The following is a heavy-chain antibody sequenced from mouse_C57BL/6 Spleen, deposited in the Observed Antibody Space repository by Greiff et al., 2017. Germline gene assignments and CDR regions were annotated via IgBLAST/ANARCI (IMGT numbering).Heavy chain of an antibody. CDR2: IDPSDSYT. V-gene: IGHV1-69*01. CDR1: GYTFTSYW. CDR3: AMMEVDY. D-gene: IGHD2-3*01. Sequence: QVQLKQPGAELVMPGASVKLSCKASGYTFTSYWMHWVKQRPGQGLEWIGEIDPSDSYTNYNQKFKGKSTLTVDKSSSTAYMQLSSLTSEDSAVYYCAMMEVDYWGQGTTLTVSS. J-gene: IGHJ2*01.